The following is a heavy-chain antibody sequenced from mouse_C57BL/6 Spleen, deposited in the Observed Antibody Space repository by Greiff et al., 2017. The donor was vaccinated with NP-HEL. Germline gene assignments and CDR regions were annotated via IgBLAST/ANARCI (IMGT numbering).Heavy chain of an antibody. CDR2: ISSGSSTI. CDR1: GFTFSDYG. D-gene: IGHD3-2*01. J-gene: IGHJ4*01. Sequence: EVKVEESGGGLVKPGGSLTLSCAASGFTFSDYGMHWVRQAPEKGLEWVAYISSGSSTIYYADTVKGRFTISRDNAKNTLFLQMTSLRSVNTAVYYCSRAPDSSGAMDYWGQGTSVTVSS. CDR3: SRAPDSSGAMDY. V-gene: IGHV5-17*01.